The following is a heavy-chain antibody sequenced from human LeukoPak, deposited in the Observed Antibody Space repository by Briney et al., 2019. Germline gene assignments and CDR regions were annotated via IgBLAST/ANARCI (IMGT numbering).Heavy chain of an antibody. CDR2: ISSSGSTI. V-gene: IGHV3-48*03. J-gene: IGHJ4*02. D-gene: IGHD2-2*01. Sequence: GGSLRLSCAASGFTFSSYEMNWVRQAPGKGLEWVSYISSSGSTIYYADSVKGRFSISRDNSKNTLYLQMNNLRAEDTAVFYCAKGITSPSTGRDFDYWGQGTLVTVSS. CDR1: GFTFSSYE. CDR3: AKGITSPSTGRDFDY.